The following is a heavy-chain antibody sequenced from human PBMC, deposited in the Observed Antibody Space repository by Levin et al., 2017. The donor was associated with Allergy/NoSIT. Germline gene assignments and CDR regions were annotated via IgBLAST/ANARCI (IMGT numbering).Heavy chain of an antibody. CDR3: ARAGVGASLYFFEK. J-gene: IGHJ4*02. V-gene: IGHV4-39*07. CDR2: IYYSGSV. Sequence: SQTLSLTCTVSGGSMISSSFYWGWIRQPPGKGLEWIASIYYSGSVQYNPTLKSRVSTSIDTSKNHFSLNLRSVTAADTAVYYCARAGVGASLYFFEKWAQGTLVTVST. D-gene: IGHD1-26*01. CDR1: GGSMISSSFY.